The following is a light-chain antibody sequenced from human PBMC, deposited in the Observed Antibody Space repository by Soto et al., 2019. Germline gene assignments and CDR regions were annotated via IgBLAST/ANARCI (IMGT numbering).Light chain of an antibody. V-gene: IGKV3-11*01. Sequence: EIVLTQSPANSLLSQWERATLSCRASQSVSSYLAWYQQKPGQAPRLLIYDASNRATGIPARFSGSGSGSDFSLTISSLEPEDFAVYYCQQRSNWPPITFGQGTRLEIK. CDR1: QSVSSY. CDR3: QQRSNWPPIT. CDR2: DAS. J-gene: IGKJ5*01.